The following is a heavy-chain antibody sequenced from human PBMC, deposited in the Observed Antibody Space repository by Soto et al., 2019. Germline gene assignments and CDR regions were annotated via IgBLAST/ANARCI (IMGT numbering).Heavy chain of an antibody. D-gene: IGHD5-12*01. CDR3: ARGGGYDSFDY. Sequence: SETLSLTCTVSGASISYGGFSWSWIRQSPGKGPEWIGYISHLENTYLHPSFKSRLTMSIDRARNQFSLKLSSVTAADMAVYYCARGGGYDSFDYWGQGVLVTAPQ. J-gene: IGHJ4*02. CDR2: ISHLENT. CDR1: GASISYGGFS. V-gene: IGHV4-30-2*06.